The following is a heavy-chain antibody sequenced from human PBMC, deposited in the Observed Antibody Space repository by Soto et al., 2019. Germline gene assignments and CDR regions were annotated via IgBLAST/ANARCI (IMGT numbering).Heavy chain of an antibody. CDR3: AKGIAGPYCSGGSCDY. V-gene: IGHV3-30*18. J-gene: IGHJ4*02. D-gene: IGHD2-15*01. CDR1: GFTFSSYG. Sequence: GGSLRLSCAASGFTFSSYGMHWVRQAPGKGLEWVAVISYDGSNKYYADSVKGRFTISRDNSKNTLYLQMNSLRAEDTAVYYCAKGIAGPYCSGGSCDYWGQGTLVTVSS. CDR2: ISYDGSNK.